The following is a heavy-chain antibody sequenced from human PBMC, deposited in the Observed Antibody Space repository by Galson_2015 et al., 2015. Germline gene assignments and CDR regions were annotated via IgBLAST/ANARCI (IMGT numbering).Heavy chain of an antibody. CDR1: GVTFSSYD. Sequence: RLSCAASGVTFSSYDMNWGRQAPGEGLEWVSYISSSGGTIYYANSVKSRFTISRDTAKNSLYLQMNSLRAEDTAVYYCARERVQIVVVPAAINWFDPWGQGTLVTVSS. CDR3: ARERVQIVVVPAAINWFDP. V-gene: IGHV3-48*03. CDR2: ISSSGGTI. D-gene: IGHD2-2*01. J-gene: IGHJ5*02.